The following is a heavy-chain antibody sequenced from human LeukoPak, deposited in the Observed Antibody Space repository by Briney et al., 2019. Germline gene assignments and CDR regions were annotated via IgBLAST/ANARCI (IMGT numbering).Heavy chain of an antibody. D-gene: IGHD6-13*01. CDR1: GASISPYY. CDR3: ARPGHSSSWSHGFDP. CDR2: IYISGST. Sequence: SETLSLTCTVSGASISPYYWSWIRQPAGKGLEWIGHIYISGSTNYNPSLKSRVTISVDTSKNQFSLKLSSVTAADTAVYYCARPGHSSSWSHGFDPWGQGTLVTVSS. J-gene: IGHJ5*02. V-gene: IGHV4-4*07.